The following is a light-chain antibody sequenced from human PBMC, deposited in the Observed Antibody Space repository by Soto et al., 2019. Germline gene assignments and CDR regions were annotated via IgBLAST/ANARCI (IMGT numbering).Light chain of an antibody. CDR3: QKYTNVPT. J-gene: IGKJ4*01. CDR2: AAS. V-gene: IGKV1-27*01. CDR1: QGIRNY. Sequence: DIQMTQSPSSLSASVGDRVTITCRASQGIRNYLAWYQQIPGKVPKLLISAASTLQSGVPSRFSGSGSGTDFTLTISSLQPEDVATYYCQKYTNVPTFGGGTNVEIK.